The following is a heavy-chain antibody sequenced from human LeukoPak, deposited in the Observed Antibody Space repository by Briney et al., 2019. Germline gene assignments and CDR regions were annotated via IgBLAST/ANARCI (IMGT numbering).Heavy chain of an antibody. D-gene: IGHD5/OR15-5a*01. CDR2: INHSGST. CDR1: GGSFSDYY. V-gene: IGHV4-34*01. Sequence: SETLSLTCAVYGGSFSDYYWSWIRRPPGKGLEWIGEINHSGSTNYNPSLKSRVTISVDTSKNQFSLKLSSVTAADTAVYYCARSTILDYWGQGTLVTVSS. J-gene: IGHJ4*02. CDR3: ARSTILDY.